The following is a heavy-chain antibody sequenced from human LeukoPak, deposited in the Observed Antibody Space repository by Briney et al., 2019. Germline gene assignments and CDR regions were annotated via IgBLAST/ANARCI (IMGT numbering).Heavy chain of an antibody. CDR2: ISAKNGNT. J-gene: IGHJ4*02. Sequence: ASVKVSCKASGYTFTNYGISWVRQAPGQGLQWMGWISAKNGNTKYAEKFQGRGTMTTDTSTNTAYMELRSLRSDDTAVYYCARGRQDYYDSSGYFDNWGQGTLVTVSS. V-gene: IGHV1-18*01. D-gene: IGHD3-22*01. CDR3: ARGRQDYYDSSGYFDN. CDR1: GYTFTNYG.